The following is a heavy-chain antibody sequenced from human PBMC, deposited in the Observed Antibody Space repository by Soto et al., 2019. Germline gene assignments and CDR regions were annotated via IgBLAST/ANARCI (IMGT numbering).Heavy chain of an antibody. J-gene: IGHJ4*02. V-gene: IGHV3-23*01. CDR1: GFTFSSYA. D-gene: IGHD1-7*01. Sequence: EVQLLESGGGLVQPGGSLRLSCAASGFTFSSYAMSWVRQAPGKGLEWVSAIRGSGGSTYYADSVKGRFTISRENSKNTLYRPMNSLLAEDTAVYYCAKYLGRELPLCFDYWGQGTLVTVSS. CDR2: IRGSGGST. CDR3: AKYLGRELPLCFDY.